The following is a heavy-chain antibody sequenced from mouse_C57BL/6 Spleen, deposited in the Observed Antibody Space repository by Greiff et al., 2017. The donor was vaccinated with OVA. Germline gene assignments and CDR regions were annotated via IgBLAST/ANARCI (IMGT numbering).Heavy chain of an antibody. Sequence: VQLKESGPELVKPGASVKISCKASGYAFSSSWMNWVKQRPGKGLEWIGRIYPGDGDTNYNGKFKGKATLTADKSSSTAYMQLSSLTSEDSAVDFCARDWDRWYFDVWGTGTTVTVSS. D-gene: IGHD4-1*01. CDR2: IYPGDGDT. V-gene: IGHV1-82*01. CDR3: ARDWDRWYFDV. CDR1: GYAFSSSW. J-gene: IGHJ1*03.